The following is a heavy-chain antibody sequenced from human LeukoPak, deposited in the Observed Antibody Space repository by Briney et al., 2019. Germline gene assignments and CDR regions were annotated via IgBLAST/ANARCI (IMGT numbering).Heavy chain of an antibody. Sequence: ASVKVSCKASGYTFTAYYMHWVRQAPGQGLEWMGWINPNTGGTNYAQKFQGRVTMTRDTSISTAYMELSSLSSDDTAVYYCARHASYSSDFDYWGQGTLVTVSS. CDR2: INPNTGGT. V-gene: IGHV1-2*02. CDR1: GYTFTAYY. D-gene: IGHD4/OR15-4a*01. CDR3: ARHASYSSDFDY. J-gene: IGHJ4*02.